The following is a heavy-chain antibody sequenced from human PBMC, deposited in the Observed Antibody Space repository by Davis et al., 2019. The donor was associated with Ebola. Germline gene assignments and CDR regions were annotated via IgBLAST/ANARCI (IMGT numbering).Heavy chain of an antibody. CDR1: GGSFSGYY. D-gene: IGHD2-15*01. J-gene: IGHJ4*02. V-gene: IGHV4-34*01. CDR2: INHGGST. Sequence: SETLSLTCAVYGGSFSGYYWSWIRQPPGKGLEWIGEINHGGSTNYNPSLKSRVTISVDTSKNQFSLKLRSVTAADTAVYYCARRPQLGYCSGGSCNSVGADFDYWGQGTLVTVSS. CDR3: ARRPQLGYCSGGSCNSVGADFDY.